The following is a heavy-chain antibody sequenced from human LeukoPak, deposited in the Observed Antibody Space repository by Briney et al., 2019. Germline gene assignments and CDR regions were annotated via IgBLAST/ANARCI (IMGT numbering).Heavy chain of an antibody. CDR3: ASSRSYLGYFDY. D-gene: IGHD1-26*01. CDR2: ISAYNGNT. J-gene: IGHJ4*02. V-gene: IGHV1-18*01. CDR1: GYTFTSYG. Sequence: ASVKVSCKASGYTFTSYGISWVRQAPGQGLEWMGWISAYNGNTDYAQKLQGRVTMTTDTSTSTAYMELRSLRSDDTAVYYCASSRSYLGYFDYWGQGTLVTVSS.